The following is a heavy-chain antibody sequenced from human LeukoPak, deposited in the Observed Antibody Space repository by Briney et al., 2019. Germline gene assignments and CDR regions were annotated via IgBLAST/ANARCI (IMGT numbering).Heavy chain of an antibody. CDR3: ARDCYDSSGYPSTTNWFDP. D-gene: IGHD3-22*01. V-gene: IGHV4-59*11. Sequence: SETLSLTCTVSGGSISSHYWSWIRQPPGKGLEWIGYIYYSGSTNYNPSLKSRVTMSVDTSKNQFSLKLSSVTAADTAVYYCARDCYDSSGYPSTTNWFDPWGQGALVTVSS. CDR1: GGSISSHY. J-gene: IGHJ5*02. CDR2: IYYSGST.